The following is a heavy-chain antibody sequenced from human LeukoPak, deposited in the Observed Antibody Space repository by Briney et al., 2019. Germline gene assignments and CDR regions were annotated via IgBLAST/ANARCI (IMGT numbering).Heavy chain of an antibody. Sequence: PGGSLRLSCAASGFTFSSYWMSWVRQAPGKGLEWVANIKQDGSEKYYVDSVKGRFTISRDNAKNSLYLQTNSLRAEDTAVYYCARDGLPIVTTVTGGFDYWGQGTLVTVSS. CDR3: ARDGLPIVTTVTGGFDY. CDR1: GFTFSSYW. CDR2: IKQDGSEK. D-gene: IGHD4-17*01. V-gene: IGHV3-7*03. J-gene: IGHJ4*02.